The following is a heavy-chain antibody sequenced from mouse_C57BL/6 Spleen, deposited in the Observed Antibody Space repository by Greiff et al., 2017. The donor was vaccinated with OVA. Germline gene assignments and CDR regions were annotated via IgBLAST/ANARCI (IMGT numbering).Heavy chain of an antibody. V-gene: IGHV5-9*01. CDR3: ARDGYYPFAY. CDR1: GFTFSSYT. Sequence: EVMLVESGGGLVKPGGSLKLSCAASGFTFSSYTMSWVRQTPEKRLEWVATISGGGGNTYYPDSVKGRFTISRDNAKNTLYLQMSSLRSEDTALYYCARDGYYPFAYWGQGTLVTVSA. D-gene: IGHD2-3*01. J-gene: IGHJ3*01. CDR2: ISGGGGNT.